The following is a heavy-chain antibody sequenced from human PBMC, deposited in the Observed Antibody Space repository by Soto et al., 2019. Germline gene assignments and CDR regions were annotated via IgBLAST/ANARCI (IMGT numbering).Heavy chain of an antibody. Sequence: EEQLVESGGGLVQPGGSLRLSCAASGLTFSSYWMTWVRQAPGKGLEWVANIREDGGEKNYVDSVKGRFTISRDNAKNSLYLQMNSLRVEDTAVYYCARGEAIGDDPWGQATLVTVSS. D-gene: IGHD3-10*01. CDR3: ARGEAIGDDP. J-gene: IGHJ5*02. CDR2: IREDGGEK. CDR1: GLTFSSYW. V-gene: IGHV3-7*01.